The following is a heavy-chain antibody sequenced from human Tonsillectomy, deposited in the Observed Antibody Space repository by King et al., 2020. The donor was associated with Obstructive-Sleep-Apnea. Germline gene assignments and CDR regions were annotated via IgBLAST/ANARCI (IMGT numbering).Heavy chain of an antibody. Sequence: VQLVESGGGLVKPGGSLRLSCAASGFMFSDNYMSWIRQAPGKGLEWVSYISNSGSKIDYADSVKGRFTISGDHAKKSLYLQMNNQRAEDTAVYYCARVPARGPNYFFYGLDVWGQGTTVTVS. D-gene: IGHD2-8*01. CDR1: GFMFSDNY. CDR3: ARVPARGPNYFFYGLDV. CDR2: ISNSGSKI. V-gene: IGHV3-11*01. J-gene: IGHJ6*02.